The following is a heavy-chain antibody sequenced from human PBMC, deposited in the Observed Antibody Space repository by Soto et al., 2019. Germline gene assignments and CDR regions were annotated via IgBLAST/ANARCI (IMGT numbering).Heavy chain of an antibody. V-gene: IGHV3-9*01. CDR3: GKPNYDYYYYMAV. Sequence: TGGSLRLSCAASGFTFDDYAMHWVRQAPGKGLEWVSGISWKSGSIGYADSVKGRFTISRENAKNSLFLPKNRLRAEDTAFYYFGKPNYDYYYYMAVWGKGTTVTVSS. CDR1: GFTFDDYA. CDR2: ISWKSGSI. J-gene: IGHJ6*03.